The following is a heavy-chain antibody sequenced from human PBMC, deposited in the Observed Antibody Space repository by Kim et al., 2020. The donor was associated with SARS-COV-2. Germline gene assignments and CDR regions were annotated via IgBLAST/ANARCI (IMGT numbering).Heavy chain of an antibody. J-gene: IGHJ4*02. CDR3: AIPPSYGAGSYFGY. V-gene: IGHV3-23*01. D-gene: IGHD3-10*01. Sequence: GSVKGRFTISRDKSKNTLYLQMNSRGSEDTAVYYCAIPPSYGAGSYFGYWGQGALVTVSS.